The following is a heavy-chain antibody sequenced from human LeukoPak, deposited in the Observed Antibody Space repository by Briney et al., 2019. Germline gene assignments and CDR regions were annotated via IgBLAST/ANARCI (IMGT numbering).Heavy chain of an antibody. CDR3: AKDKYDILTGPFDY. J-gene: IGHJ4*02. Sequence: PGGSLRLSCAASGLTFDDYAMHWVRQAPGKDLEWVSLISGDGGSTYYADSVKGRFTISRDNSKNSLYLQMNSLRTKDTALYYCAKDKYDILTGPFDYWGQGTLVTVSS. V-gene: IGHV3-43*02. D-gene: IGHD3-9*01. CDR1: GLTFDDYA. CDR2: ISGDGGST.